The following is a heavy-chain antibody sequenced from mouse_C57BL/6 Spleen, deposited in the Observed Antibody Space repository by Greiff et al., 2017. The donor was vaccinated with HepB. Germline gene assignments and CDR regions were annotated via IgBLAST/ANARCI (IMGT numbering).Heavy chain of an antibody. CDR3: ARPIYYDYPWFAY. CDR2: ISSGGSYT. Sequence: EVQLVESGGDLVKPGGSLKLSCAASGFTFSSYGMSWVRQTPDKRLEWVATISSGGSYTYYPDSVKGRFTISRDNAKNTLYLQMSSLKSEDTAMYYCARPIYYDYPWFAYWGQGTLVTVSA. V-gene: IGHV5-6*01. D-gene: IGHD2-4*01. CDR1: GFTFSSYG. J-gene: IGHJ3*01.